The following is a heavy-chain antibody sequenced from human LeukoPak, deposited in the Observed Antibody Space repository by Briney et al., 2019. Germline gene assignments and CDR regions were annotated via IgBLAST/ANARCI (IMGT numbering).Heavy chain of an antibody. CDR1: GFTFSSYA. CDR2: ISGSGGST. CDR3: AKVQGPYYYYYMDV. Sequence: GGSLRLSCAASGFTFSSYAMSWVRQAPGKGLEWVSAISGSGGSTYYADSVKGRFTISRDNSKNTLYLQMNSLRAEDTAVYYCAKVQGPYYYYYMDVWGKGTTVTVSS. V-gene: IGHV3-23*01. J-gene: IGHJ6*03.